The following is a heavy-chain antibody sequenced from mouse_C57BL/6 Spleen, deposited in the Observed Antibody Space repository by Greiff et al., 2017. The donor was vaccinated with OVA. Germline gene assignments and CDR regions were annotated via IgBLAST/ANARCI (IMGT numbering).Heavy chain of an antibody. J-gene: IGHJ2*01. CDR3: ALYLGDFDY. D-gene: IGHD5-5*01. V-gene: IGHV3-6*01. CDR1: GYSITSGYY. CDR2: ISYDGSN. Sequence: EVKLQESGPGLVKPSQSLSLTCSVTGYSITSGYYWNWIRQFPGNKLEWMGYISYDGSNNYNPSLKNRISITRDTSKNQFFLKLNSVTTEDTATYYCALYLGDFDYWGQGTTLTVSS.